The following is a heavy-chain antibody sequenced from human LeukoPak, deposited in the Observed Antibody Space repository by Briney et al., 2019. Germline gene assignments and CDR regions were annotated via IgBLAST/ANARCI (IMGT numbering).Heavy chain of an antibody. J-gene: IGHJ4*02. CDR2: IYYSGST. V-gene: IGHV4-39*01. CDR1: GGSISSSSYY. Sequence: SETLSLTCTVSGGSISSSSYYWGWIRQPPGKGLEWIGSIYYSGSTYYNPSLKCRVTISVDTSKNQFSLKLSSVTAADTAVYYCARQPHFYYDYVWGSSYYFDYWGQGTLVTVSS. CDR3: ARQPHFYYDYVWGSSYYFDY. D-gene: IGHD3-16*01.